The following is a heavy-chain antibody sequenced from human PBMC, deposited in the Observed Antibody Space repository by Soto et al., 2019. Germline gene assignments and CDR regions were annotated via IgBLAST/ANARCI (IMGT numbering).Heavy chain of an antibody. J-gene: IGHJ3*02. CDR2: IYYSWST. Sequence: ETLSFTCAVSGVSISSSSYYWGWIRQPPGKGLEWIGSIYYSWSTYYNPSLKSRVTISVDTSKNQFSLKLSSVTAADTAVYYCAILLAAFDIWGQGTTVTV. CDR1: GVSISSSSYY. D-gene: IGHD2-15*01. V-gene: IGHV4-39*01. CDR3: AILLAAFDI.